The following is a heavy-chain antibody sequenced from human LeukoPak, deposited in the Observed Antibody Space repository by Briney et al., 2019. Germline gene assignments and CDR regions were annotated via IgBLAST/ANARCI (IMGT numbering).Heavy chain of an antibody. D-gene: IGHD3-10*01. CDR1: GSTFSSYE. V-gene: IGHV3-48*03. CDR3: ARDRMVRGAPAPYFDY. Sequence: GGSLRLSCAASGSTFSSYEMNWVRQAPGKGLEWVSYISSSGSTIYYADSVKGRFTISRDNAKNSLYLQMNSLRAEDTAVYYCARDRMVRGAPAPYFDYWGQGTLVTVSS. CDR2: ISSSGSTI. J-gene: IGHJ4*02.